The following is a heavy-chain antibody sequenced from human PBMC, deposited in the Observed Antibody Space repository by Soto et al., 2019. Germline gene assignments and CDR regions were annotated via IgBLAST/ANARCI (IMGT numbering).Heavy chain of an antibody. Sequence: ASVKVSCKASGYTFTSYGISWVRQAPGQGLEWMGWISAYNGNTNYAQKLQGRVTMTTDTSTSTAYMELRSLRSDDTAVYYCARDYAEYGDYPPHYWGQGTLVTVSS. CDR1: GYTFTSYG. J-gene: IGHJ4*02. CDR3: ARDYAEYGDYPPHY. CDR2: ISAYNGNT. D-gene: IGHD4-17*01. V-gene: IGHV1-18*01.